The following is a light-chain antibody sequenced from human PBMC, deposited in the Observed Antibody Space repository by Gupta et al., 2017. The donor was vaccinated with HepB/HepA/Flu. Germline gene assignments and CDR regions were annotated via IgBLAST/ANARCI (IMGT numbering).Light chain of an antibody. CDR3: SSYTMSRTVI. J-gene: IGLJ2*01. V-gene: IGLV2-18*02. CDR1: SSDIGTYNR. CDR2: EVT. Sequence: QSDLTQPPSVSGSPGQSVTISCTGTSSDIGTYNRVSWYQQPQVTAPKLMIYEVTHRPSGVPDRFSGSKAGNTASRTISGLQAEDEADYYCSSYTMSRTVIFGGGTRLTVL.